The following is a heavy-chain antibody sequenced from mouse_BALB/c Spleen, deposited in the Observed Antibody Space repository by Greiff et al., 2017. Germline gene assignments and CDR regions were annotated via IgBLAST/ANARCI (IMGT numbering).Heavy chain of an antibody. Sequence: VQLQQPGAELVKPGASVKLSCKASGYTFTSYWMHWVKQRPGQGLEWIGEINPSNGRTNYNEKFKSKATLTVDKSSSTAYMQLSSLTSEDSAVYYWARVVIITTVVAQYYYAMDYWGQGTSVTVSS. V-gene: IGHV1S81*02. J-gene: IGHJ4*01. CDR1: GYTFTSYW. D-gene: IGHD1-1*01. CDR3: ARVVIITTVVAQYYYAMDY. CDR2: INPSNGRT.